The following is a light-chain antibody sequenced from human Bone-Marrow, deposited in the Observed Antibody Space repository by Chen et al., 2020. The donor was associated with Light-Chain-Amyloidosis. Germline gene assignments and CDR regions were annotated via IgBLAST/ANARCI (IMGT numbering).Light chain of an antibody. CDR1: QRISRW. J-gene: IGKJ1*01. CDR2: DAS. CDR3: QNYNNYSPWT. Sequence: DIQMTQSPSTLSASVGDRVTITCRASQRISRWMAWYQQKPGIAPKLLIYDASTLESGVPSRFSGSGSGTEFSLTTSSLQPDDVATYYCQNYNNYSPWTFGRGTKVEI. V-gene: IGKV1-5*01.